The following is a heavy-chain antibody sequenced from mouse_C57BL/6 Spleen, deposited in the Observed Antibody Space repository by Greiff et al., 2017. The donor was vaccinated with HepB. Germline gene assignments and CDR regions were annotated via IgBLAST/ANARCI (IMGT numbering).Heavy chain of an antibody. CDR2: ISSGGSYT. CDR3: ARHNDGYYIFDY. CDR1: GFTFSSYG. J-gene: IGHJ2*01. Sequence: DVMLVESGGDLVKPGGSLKLSCAASGFTFSSYGMSWVRQTPDKRLEWVATISSGGSYTYYPDSVKGRFTISRDNAKNTLYLQMSSLKSEDTAMYYCARHNDGYYIFDYWGQGTTLTVSS. D-gene: IGHD2-3*01. V-gene: IGHV5-6*02.